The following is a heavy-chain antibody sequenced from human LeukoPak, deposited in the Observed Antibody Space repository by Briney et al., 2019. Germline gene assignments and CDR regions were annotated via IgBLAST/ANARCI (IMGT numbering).Heavy chain of an antibody. V-gene: IGHV4-59*08. CDR2: IYYSGST. CDR1: GGSISNYY. CDR3: AGQGSGSARD. J-gene: IGHJ4*02. Sequence: SETLSLTCTVSGGSISNYYWSWIRQPPGKGLEWIGYIYYSGSTNYNPSLKSRVTISVDTSKNQFSLKLSSVTAADTAVYYCAGQGSGSARDWGQGTLVTVSS. D-gene: IGHD6-19*01.